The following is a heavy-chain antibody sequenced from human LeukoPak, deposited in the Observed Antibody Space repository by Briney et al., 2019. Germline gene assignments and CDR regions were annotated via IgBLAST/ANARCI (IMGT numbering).Heavy chain of an antibody. J-gene: IGHJ4*02. CDR2: ISGSGGST. CDR1: GFTFSSYA. V-gene: IGHV3-23*01. CDR3: AKDQRLATVTTY. D-gene: IGHD4-17*01. Sequence: GGSLRLSCAASGFTFSSYAMSRVRQAPGKGLEWVSAISGSGGSTYYADSVKGRFTISRDNSKNTLYLQMNSLRAEDTAVYYCAKDQRLATVTTYWGQGTLVTVSS.